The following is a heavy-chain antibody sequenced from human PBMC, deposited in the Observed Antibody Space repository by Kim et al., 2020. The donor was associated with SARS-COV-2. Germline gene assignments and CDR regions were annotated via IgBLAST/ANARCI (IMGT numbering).Heavy chain of an antibody. CDR3: ARDNSGSYYYYYYGMDV. D-gene: IGHD1-26*01. J-gene: IGHJ6*02. CDR2: ISSSSSTI. Sequence: GGSLRLSCAASGFTFSSYSMNWVRQAPGKGLEWVSYISSSSSTIYYADSVTGRFTISRDNAKNSLYLQMNSLRADDTAVYYCARDNSGSYYYYYYGMDVWGQGTTVTVSS. V-gene: IGHV3-48*04. CDR1: GFTFSSYS.